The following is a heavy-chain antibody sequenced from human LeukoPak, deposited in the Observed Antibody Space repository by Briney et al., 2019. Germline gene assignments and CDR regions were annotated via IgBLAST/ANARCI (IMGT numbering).Heavy chain of an antibody. CDR3: ARDTHGILFDY. CDR1: GFTFSTYG. Sequence: GGSLRLSCAASGFTFSTYGMHWVRQAPGKGLEWVAVIWYDGNNKYYADSVKGRFTISRDNSKNTLYLEMNSLRAEDTALYYCARDTHGILFDYWGQGTLVTVSS. V-gene: IGHV3-33*01. D-gene: IGHD1-14*01. J-gene: IGHJ4*02. CDR2: IWYDGNNK.